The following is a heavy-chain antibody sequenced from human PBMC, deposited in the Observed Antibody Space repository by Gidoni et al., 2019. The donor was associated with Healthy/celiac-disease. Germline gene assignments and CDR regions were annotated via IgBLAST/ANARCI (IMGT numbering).Heavy chain of an antibody. CDR1: GFTFSSYA. Sequence: EVQLLESGGGLVQPGGSLRLSCAASGFTFSSYAMSWVRQAPGKGVEWVSAISGSGGSTYYADSVKGRFTISRDNSKNTLYLQMNSLRAEDTAVYYCAKDVLDEYYFDYWGQGTLVTVSS. CDR3: AKDVLDEYYFDY. CDR2: ISGSGGST. V-gene: IGHV3-23*01. J-gene: IGHJ4*02. D-gene: IGHD6-6*01.